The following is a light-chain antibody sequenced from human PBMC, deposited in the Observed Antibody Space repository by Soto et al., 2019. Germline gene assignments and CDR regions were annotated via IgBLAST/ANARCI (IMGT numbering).Light chain of an antibody. Sequence: QSALTQPPSASGSPGQSVTISCTGTSSDVGGYNYVSWYQQHPGKAPKLMIYEVSKRPSGVPDRFSGSKSGNTASLTVSGLQAEDEPDYYCSSYADSNSLVFGGGTQLTVL. V-gene: IGLV2-8*01. CDR2: EVS. CDR3: SSYADSNSLV. J-gene: IGLJ2*01. CDR1: SSDVGGYNY.